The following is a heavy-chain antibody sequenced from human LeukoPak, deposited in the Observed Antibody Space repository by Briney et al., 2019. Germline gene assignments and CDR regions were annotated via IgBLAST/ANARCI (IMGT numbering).Heavy chain of an antibody. J-gene: IGHJ4*02. CDR2: ISSSSSYI. V-gene: IGHV3-21*01. CDR1: GFTFSSYS. D-gene: IGHD2-2*01. CDR3: ASRGPADPSIFDY. Sequence: GGSLRLSCAASGFTFSSYSMNWVRQAPGKGLEWVSSISSSSSYIYYADSVKGRFTISRDNAKNSLYLQMNSLRAEDTAVYYCASRGPADPSIFDYWGQGTLVTVSS.